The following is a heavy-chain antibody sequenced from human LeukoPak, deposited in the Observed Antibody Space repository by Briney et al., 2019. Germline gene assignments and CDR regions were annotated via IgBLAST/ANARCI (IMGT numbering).Heavy chain of an antibody. D-gene: IGHD4-11*01. V-gene: IGHV3-53*01. J-gene: IGHJ4*02. Sequence: PGGSLRLSCAASGFVVSTNYMTWVRQPPGKGLEWVSTFKTKYHQVYYAESVRGRFTISTDNSRNTVFLQMNSLRADDTALYYCARSVPDYTRFDYWGQGALVTVSS. CDR3: ARSVPDYTRFDY. CDR1: GFVVSTNY. CDR2: FKTKYHQ.